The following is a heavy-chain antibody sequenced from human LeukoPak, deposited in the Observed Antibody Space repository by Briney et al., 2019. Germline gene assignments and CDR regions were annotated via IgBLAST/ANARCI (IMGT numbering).Heavy chain of an antibody. CDR2: INTDGSST. D-gene: IGHD3-22*01. V-gene: IGHV3-74*01. Sequence: PGGPLRLSCAASRFTFSSYWMHWVRQAPGKGLVWVSRINTDGSSTSYADSVKGRFTISRDNAKNTLYLQMNSLRAEDTAMYYCARAGSLGVVVSNWGQGTLVTVSS. J-gene: IGHJ4*02. CDR1: RFTFSSYW. CDR3: ARAGSLGVVVSN.